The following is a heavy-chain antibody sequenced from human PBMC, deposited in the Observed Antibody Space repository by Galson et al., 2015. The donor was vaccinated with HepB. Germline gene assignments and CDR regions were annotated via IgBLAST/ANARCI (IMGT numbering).Heavy chain of an antibody. CDR3: AKDSRQIITIFFPDAFDI. V-gene: IGHV3-23*01. Sequence: SLRLSCAASGFTFSSYAMSWVRQAPGKGLEWVSAISGSGGSTYYADSVKGRFTISRDNSKNTLYLQMNSLRAEDTAVYYCAKDSRQIITIFFPDAFDIWGQGTMVTVSS. D-gene: IGHD3-3*01. J-gene: IGHJ3*02. CDR1: GFTFSSYA. CDR2: ISGSGGST.